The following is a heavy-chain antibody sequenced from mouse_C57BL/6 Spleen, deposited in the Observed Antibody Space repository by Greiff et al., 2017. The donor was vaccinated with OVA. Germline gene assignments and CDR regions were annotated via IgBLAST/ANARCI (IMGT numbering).Heavy chain of an antibody. CDR2: IDPSDSYT. V-gene: IGHV1-69*01. CDR1: GYTFTSYW. Sequence: VLLQQPGAELVMPGASVKLSCKASGYTFTSYWMHWVKQRPGQGLEWIGEIDPSDSYTNYNQKFKGKSTLTVDKSSSTAYMQLSSLTSEDSAVCYCARGAGTFDYWGQGTTLTVSS. D-gene: IGHD3-3*01. CDR3: ARGAGTFDY. J-gene: IGHJ2*01.